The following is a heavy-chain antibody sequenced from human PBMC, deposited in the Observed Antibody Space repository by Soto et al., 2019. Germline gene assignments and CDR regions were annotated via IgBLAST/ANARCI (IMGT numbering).Heavy chain of an antibody. J-gene: IGHJ6*02. CDR2: IWYDGSNI. D-gene: IGHD4-17*01. Sequence: GGSLRLSCAASGFTFSSYGMHWVRQAPGKGLEWVAVIWYDGSNIYYADSVKGRFTISRDNSKNTLYLQMNSLRAEDTAVYYCAREDYPYYYYGMDVWGQGTTVTVSS. CDR1: GFTFSSYG. CDR3: AREDYPYYYYGMDV. V-gene: IGHV3-33*01.